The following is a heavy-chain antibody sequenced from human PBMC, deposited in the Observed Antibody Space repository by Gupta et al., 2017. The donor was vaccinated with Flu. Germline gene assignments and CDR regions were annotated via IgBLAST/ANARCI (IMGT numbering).Heavy chain of an antibody. CDR1: GGTFSSYA. Sequence: QVQLVQSGAEVKKPGSSVKVSCKASGGTFSSYAISWVRQAPGQGLEWMGGIIPIFGTANYAKKFQGRVTITADESTSTAYMELSSLRSEDTAVYYCARDLDSSSWSYYYYGMDVWGQGTTVTASS. V-gene: IGHV1-69*01. J-gene: IGHJ6*02. CDR3: ARDLDSSSWSYYYYGMDV. D-gene: IGHD6-13*01. CDR2: IIPIFGTA.